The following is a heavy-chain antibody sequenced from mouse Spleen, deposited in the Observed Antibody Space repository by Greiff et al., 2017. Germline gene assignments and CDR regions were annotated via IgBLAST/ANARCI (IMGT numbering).Heavy chain of an antibody. Sequence: QVQLQQSGAELVRPGTSVKVSCKASGYAFTNYLIEWVKQRPGQGLEWIGVINPGSGGTNYNEKFKGKATLTADKSSSTAYMQLSSLTSEDSAVYFCARYPNWDYFDYWGQGTTLTVSS. CDR1: GYAFTNYL. D-gene: IGHD4-1*01. V-gene: IGHV1-54*01. CDR3: ARYPNWDYFDY. CDR2: INPGSGGT. J-gene: IGHJ2*01.